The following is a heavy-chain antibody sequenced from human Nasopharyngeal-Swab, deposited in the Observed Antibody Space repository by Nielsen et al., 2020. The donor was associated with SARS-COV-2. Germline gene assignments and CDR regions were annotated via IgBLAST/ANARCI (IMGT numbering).Heavy chain of an antibody. D-gene: IGHD1-7*01. Sequence: SETLSLTCTVSGGSISSGDYYWSWIRQLPGKGLEWIGDIYYSGRTYYNPSLKSRVTISADTSKNQFSLKVTSVTAADTAVYFCARWAIGTTQDRSFDIWGQGTMVTVSS. V-gene: IGHV4-31*03. CDR1: GGSISSGDYY. CDR3: ARWAIGTTQDRSFDI. J-gene: IGHJ3*02. CDR2: IYYSGRT.